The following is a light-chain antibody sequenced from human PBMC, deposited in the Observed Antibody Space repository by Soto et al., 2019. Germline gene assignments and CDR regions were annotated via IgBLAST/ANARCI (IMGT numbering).Light chain of an antibody. Sequence: EIVLTQSPGTLSLSPGERATLSCRASQSVTSDYLAWYQQKPGQAPRLLIHGASSRATGIPDRFSGSGSGTDFTLTISRLEPEDFAVYYCQQYGRPFCQGTKVEIK. CDR3: QQYGRP. V-gene: IGKV3-20*01. J-gene: IGKJ1*01. CDR1: QSVTSDY. CDR2: GAS.